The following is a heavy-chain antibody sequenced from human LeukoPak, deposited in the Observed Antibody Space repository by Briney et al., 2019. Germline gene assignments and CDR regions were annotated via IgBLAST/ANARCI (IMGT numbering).Heavy chain of an antibody. J-gene: IGHJ3*02. Sequence: SVKVSCKASGGTFSSYAISWVRQAPGQGLEWMGGIIPIFGTANYAQKFQGRVTITTDESTSTAYMELSSLRSEDTAVYYCARGVVPAANDAFDIWGQGTMVTVSS. CDR3: ARGVVPAANDAFDI. CDR2: IIPIFGTA. D-gene: IGHD2-2*01. V-gene: IGHV1-69*05. CDR1: GGTFSSYA.